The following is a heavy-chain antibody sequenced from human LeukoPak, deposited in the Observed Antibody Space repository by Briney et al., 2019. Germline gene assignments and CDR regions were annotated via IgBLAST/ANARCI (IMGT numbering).Heavy chain of an antibody. CDR3: ARDGPYYYDSSGYYPVDP. Sequence: SETLSLTCTVSGGSISSYYWSWIRQPAGKGLEWIGRIHTSGSTNYNPSLKSRVTMSVDTSKNQFSLKLSSVTAADTAVYYCARDGPYYYDSSGYYPVDPWGQGTLVTVSS. D-gene: IGHD3-22*01. V-gene: IGHV4-4*07. J-gene: IGHJ5*02. CDR2: IHTSGST. CDR1: GGSISSYY.